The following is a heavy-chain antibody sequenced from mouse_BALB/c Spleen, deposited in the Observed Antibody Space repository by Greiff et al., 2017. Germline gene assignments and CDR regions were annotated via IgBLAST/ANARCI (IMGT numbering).Heavy chain of an antibody. CDR3: ARGDYYGSSYGPFDY. V-gene: IGHV5-6-5*01. J-gene: IGHJ2*01. D-gene: IGHD1-1*01. CDR2: ISSGGST. Sequence: EVKLVESGGGLVKPGGSLKLSCAASGFTFSSYAMSWVRQTPEKRLEWVASISSGGSTYYPDSVKGRFTISRDNARNILYLQMSSLRSEDTAMYYCARGDYYGSSYGPFDYWGQGTTLTVSS. CDR1: GFTFSSYA.